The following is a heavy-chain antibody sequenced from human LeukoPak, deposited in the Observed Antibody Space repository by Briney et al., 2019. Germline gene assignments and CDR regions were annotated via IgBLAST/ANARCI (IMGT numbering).Heavy chain of an antibody. J-gene: IGHJ4*02. V-gene: IGHV4-30-2*01. CDR3: ARGGYCSSTSCPRFDY. D-gene: IGHD2-2*01. CDR2: IYHSGST. Sequence: SETLSLTCAVSGGSISSGGYSWSWIRQPPGKGLEWIGYIYHSGSTYYNPSLKSRVTISVDRSKNQFSLKLCSVTAADTAVYYCARGGYCSSTSCPRFDYWGQGTLVTVSS. CDR1: GGSISSGGYS.